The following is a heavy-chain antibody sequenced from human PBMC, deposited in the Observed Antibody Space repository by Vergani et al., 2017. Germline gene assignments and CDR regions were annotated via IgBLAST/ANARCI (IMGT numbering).Heavy chain of an antibody. Sequence: LEGSGGGLVKPGGSLNLSCAASGFKLSAHYMSWSRQEPGKGLEWVSHISPGASTVSYTDSVTGRFTVSRDNDNNSLTLDMTTLRVEDTAVYYCARGETRTDWFDPWGQGTLVTVSS. CDR2: ISPGASTV. CDR1: GFKLSAHY. CDR3: ARGETRTDWFDP. D-gene: IGHD3/OR15-3a*01. V-gene: IGHV3-11*04. J-gene: IGHJ5*02.